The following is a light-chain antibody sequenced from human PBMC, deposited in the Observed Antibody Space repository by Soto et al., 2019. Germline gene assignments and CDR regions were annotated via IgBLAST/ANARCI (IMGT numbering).Light chain of an antibody. CDR3: QQYDNLPPQFT. CDR2: DAS. Sequence: DIKMTQSPSSLSASVGDRVTITCQASHDISIFLNWYQQKPGKAPKLLIYDASNLETGVPSRFSKSGSGTDFTFTINSLKPEDIATYYCQQYDNLPPQFTFGPGTKVDIK. V-gene: IGKV1-33*01. J-gene: IGKJ3*01. CDR1: HDISIF.